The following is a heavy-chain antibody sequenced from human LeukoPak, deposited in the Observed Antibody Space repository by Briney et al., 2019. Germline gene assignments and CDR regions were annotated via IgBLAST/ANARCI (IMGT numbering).Heavy chain of an antibody. CDR2: INPSGGST. V-gene: IGHV1-46*01. J-gene: IGHJ6*02. D-gene: IGHD3-22*01. CDR3: AGNYYDTSGYLPLQYYHYYGMDV. Sequence: ASVKVSCTAFGFTSYYMHWVRQAPGQGLEWMGIINPSGGSTIYAQKFQGRVTMTRDTSTSTVYMELSSLRSEDTAVYYCAGNYYDTSGYLPLQYYHYYGMDVWGQGTTVTVSS. CDR1: GFTSYY.